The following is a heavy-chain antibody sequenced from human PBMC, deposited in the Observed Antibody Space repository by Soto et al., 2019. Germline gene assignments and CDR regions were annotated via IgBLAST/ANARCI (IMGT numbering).Heavy chain of an antibody. CDR2: ISSSSSYI. CDR3: ARDRSSITMVRGVPSWYFDY. CDR1: GFTFSSYS. Sequence: PVGSLRLSCAASGFTFSSYSMNWVRQAPGKGLEWVSSISSSSSYIYYADSVKGRFTISRDNAKNSLYLQMNSLRAEDTAVYYCARDRSSITMVRGVPSWYFDYWGQGTLVTVSS. D-gene: IGHD3-10*01. V-gene: IGHV3-21*01. J-gene: IGHJ4*02.